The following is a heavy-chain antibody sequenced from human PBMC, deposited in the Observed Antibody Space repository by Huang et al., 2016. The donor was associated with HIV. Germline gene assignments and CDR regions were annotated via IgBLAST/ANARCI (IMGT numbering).Heavy chain of an antibody. CDR1: GISLRNYG. Sequence: QVQLVESGGGVVQPGRSLRLSCVASGISLRNYGMNWVRLAPGKGLEWVEFISFDGFNKYYSDSVKGRFTISRDDSKNTLYLQMDSLRADDTAVYYCAKNLLNNYYYYYYMDVWGKGTTVTVSS. CDR2: ISFDGFNK. J-gene: IGHJ6*03. CDR3: AKNLLNNYYYYYYMDV. V-gene: IGHV3-30*18.